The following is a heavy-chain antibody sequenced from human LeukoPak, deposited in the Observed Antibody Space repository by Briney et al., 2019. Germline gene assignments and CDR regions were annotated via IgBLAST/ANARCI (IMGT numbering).Heavy chain of an antibody. J-gene: IGHJ4*02. V-gene: IGHV3-21*01. CDR3: ARGGEQYYYDSSGYYTSDY. CDR2: ISRGSNYI. CDR1: GFTFSSYS. D-gene: IGHD3-22*01. Sequence: PGGSLRLSCAASGFTFSSYSMNWVRQAPGKGLEWVSSISRGSNYIYYADSVKGRFTISRDNAKNSLYPQMNSLRAEDTAVYYCARGGEQYYYDSSGYYTSDYWGQGTLVTVSS.